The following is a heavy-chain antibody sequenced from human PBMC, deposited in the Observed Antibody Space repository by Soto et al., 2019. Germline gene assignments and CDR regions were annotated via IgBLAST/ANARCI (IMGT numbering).Heavy chain of an antibody. CDR1: GGAFSTYA. CDR3: ARGAAIVGATTPFDY. CDR2: IIPILGTT. V-gene: IGHV1-69*10. Sequence: SVKVSCKASGGAFSTYALNWVRQAPGQGLAWMGGIIPILGTTNYAQRFQGRVTITADRSTSTAYMELSSLRSDDTAVYYCARGAAIVGATTPFDYWGQGTLVTVSS. J-gene: IGHJ4*02. D-gene: IGHD1-26*01.